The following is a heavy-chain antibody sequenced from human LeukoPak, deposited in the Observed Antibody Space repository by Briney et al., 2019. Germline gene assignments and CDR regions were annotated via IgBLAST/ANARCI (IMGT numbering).Heavy chain of an antibody. CDR3: AYCGGDCYAAEYFQE. Sequence: PSESLSPTWTVAGGSITSYGCGWIRQSGGIWMGLSGYIQVDGNNGDTNYNPSLKSRASISVDTSKNHFSLNLTSVTAADTAVYFCAYCGGDCYAAEYFQESGQGTLVFVSS. V-gene: IGHV4-59*13. D-gene: IGHD2-21*02. CDR2: IQVDGNNGDT. CDR1: GGSITSYG. J-gene: IGHJ1*01.